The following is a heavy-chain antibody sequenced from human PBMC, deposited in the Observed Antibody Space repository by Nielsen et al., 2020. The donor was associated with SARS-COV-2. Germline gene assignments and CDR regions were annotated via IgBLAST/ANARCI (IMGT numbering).Heavy chain of an antibody. CDR1: GYTFTSDE. CDR3: ATYSTTQEFRDY. CDR2: MNPNTGDT. D-gene: IGHD6-13*01. V-gene: IGHV1-8*01. Sequence: ASVKVSCKASGYTFTSDEINWVRQATGQGLEWIGWMNPNTGDTGYSQRFLGRVTMTRDTSISTAYMELSSLTSEDTAIYYCATYSTTQEFRDYWGQGTLVTVSS. J-gene: IGHJ4*02.